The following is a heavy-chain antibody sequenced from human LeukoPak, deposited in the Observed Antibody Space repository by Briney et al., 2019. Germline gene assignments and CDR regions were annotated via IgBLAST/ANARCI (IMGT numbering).Heavy chain of an antibody. CDR1: GFTFSSYG. CDR3: AKGPDYGDYVVEANYYYMDV. J-gene: IGHJ6*03. Sequence: GGSLRLSCAASGFTFSSYGMSWVRQAPGKGLEWVSAISGSGGSTYYADSVKGRFTISRDNSKNTLYLQMNSLRAEDTAVYYCAKGPDYGDYVVEANYYYMDVWGKGTTATVSS. D-gene: IGHD4-17*01. V-gene: IGHV3-23*01. CDR2: ISGSGGST.